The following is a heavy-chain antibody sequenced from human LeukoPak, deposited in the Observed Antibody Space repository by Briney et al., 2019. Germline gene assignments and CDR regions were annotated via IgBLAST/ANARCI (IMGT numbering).Heavy chain of an antibody. D-gene: IGHD4-23*01. J-gene: IGHJ4*02. CDR3: AKDWGYGGNTYYFDY. CDR2: ISWDGGST. Sequence: GGSLRLSCAASGFTFDDYAMLWVRQAPGKGLEWVSLISWDGGSTYYADSVKGRFTISRDNSKNSLYLQMNSLRAEDTALYYCAKDWGYGGNTYYFDYWGQGTLVTVSS. V-gene: IGHV3-43D*03. CDR1: GFTFDDYA.